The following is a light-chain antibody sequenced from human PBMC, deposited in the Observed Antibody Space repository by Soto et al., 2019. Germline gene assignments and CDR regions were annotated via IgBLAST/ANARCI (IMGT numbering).Light chain of an antibody. V-gene: IGKV1-39*01. CDR2: ATS. CDR3: QQSYSTPIT. CDR1: QDISSA. J-gene: IGKJ5*01. Sequence: DIQLTHSPSFLSASVGDRVTITCRASQDISSALAWYQQKPGKAPKLLIYATSSLQSGVPSRFSGSGSGTDFTLTISSLQPEDFATYYCQQSYSTPITFGQGTRLEIK.